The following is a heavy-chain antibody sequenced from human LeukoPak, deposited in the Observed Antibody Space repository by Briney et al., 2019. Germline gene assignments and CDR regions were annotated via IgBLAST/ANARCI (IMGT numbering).Heavy chain of an antibody. D-gene: IGHD1-14*01. CDR3: AKDKPIDY. J-gene: IGHJ4*02. Sequence: PGGSLRLSCAASGFTFSSYAMHWVRQAPGKGLEWVAVISHDGSNKYYADSVKGRFTISRDNSKNTVFLQMNTLRTEDTAVYFCAKDKPIDYWGQGTLVTVSS. CDR1: GFTFSSYA. V-gene: IGHV3-30-3*01. CDR2: ISHDGSNK.